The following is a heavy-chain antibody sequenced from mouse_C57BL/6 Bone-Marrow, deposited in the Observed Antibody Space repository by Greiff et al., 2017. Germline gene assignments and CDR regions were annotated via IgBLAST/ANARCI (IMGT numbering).Heavy chain of an antibody. CDR3: AYSFYAMAY. CDR1: GYTFTDYY. J-gene: IGHJ4*01. Sequence: EVQLQQSGPVLVKPGASVKMSCKASGYTFTDYYMNWVKQSHGKSLEWIGVINPYNGGTSYNQQFKGKATLTVDKSSSTAYMELNSLTSEDSAVYYCAYSFYAMAYWGQGTSVTVSS. V-gene: IGHV1-19*01. D-gene: IGHD2-12*01. CDR2: INPYNGGT.